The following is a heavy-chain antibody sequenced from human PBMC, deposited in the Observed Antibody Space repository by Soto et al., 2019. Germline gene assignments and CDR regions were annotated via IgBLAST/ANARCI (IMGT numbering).Heavy chain of an antibody. J-gene: IGHJ4*02. V-gene: IGHV4-59*02. CDR1: GDSVTGHY. CDR3: ARSPIYDILTXFDY. CDR2: VHYTGFS. D-gene: IGHD3-9*01. Sequence: SETLSLTCSFSGDSVTGHYLTWIRQSPEKGLEWIGYVHYTGFSHYNPSLKSRLTISVDRSKNHFTLQLTSVTVADTAVYYCARSPIYDILTXFDYWGQGTLVTVSS.